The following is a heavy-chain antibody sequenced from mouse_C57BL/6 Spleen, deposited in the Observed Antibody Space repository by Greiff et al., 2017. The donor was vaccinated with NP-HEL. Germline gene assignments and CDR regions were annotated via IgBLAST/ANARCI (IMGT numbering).Heavy chain of an antibody. V-gene: IGHV1-39*01. CDR3: ARRSDYGSSRFSYYFDY. Sequence: EVQLQQSGPELVKPGASVKISCKASGYSFTDYNMNWVKQSNGKSLEWIGVINPNYGTTSYNQKFKGKATLTVDQSSSTAYMQLNSLTSEDSAVYYCARRSDYGSSRFSYYFDYWGQGTTLTVSS. D-gene: IGHD1-1*01. J-gene: IGHJ2*01. CDR2: INPNYGTT. CDR1: GYSFTDYN.